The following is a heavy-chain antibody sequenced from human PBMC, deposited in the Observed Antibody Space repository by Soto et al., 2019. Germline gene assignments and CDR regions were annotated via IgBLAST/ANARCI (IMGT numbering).Heavy chain of an antibody. D-gene: IGHD2-21*01. CDR1: GFIFSNYA. J-gene: IGHJ2*01. V-gene: IGHV3-23*01. Sequence: EEQLLESGGGVVQRGGSLRLSCAASGFIFSNYAMTWVRQAPGKGLEWVSRISGRGGSTYYADSVKGRLTMSRDNSKTTLYLQMNSLSAEDTAIYYWARRAGGAVVWYYDLWGRGTLVTV. CDR2: ISGRGGST. CDR3: ARRAGGAVVWYYDL.